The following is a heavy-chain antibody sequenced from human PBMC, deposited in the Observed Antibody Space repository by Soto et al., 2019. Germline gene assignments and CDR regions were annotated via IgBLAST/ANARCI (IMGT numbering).Heavy chain of an antibody. CDR3: ARDVDTAMVTGWFDP. Sequence: QVQLVQSGAEVKKPGSSVKVSCKASGGTFSSYAISWVRQAPGQGLEWMGGIIPIFGTANYAQKFQGRVTITADESTSTGYMELSSLRSEDTAVYYCARDVDTAMVTGWFDPWGQGTLVTVSS. J-gene: IGHJ5*02. CDR1: GGTFSSYA. D-gene: IGHD5-18*01. CDR2: IIPIFGTA. V-gene: IGHV1-69*01.